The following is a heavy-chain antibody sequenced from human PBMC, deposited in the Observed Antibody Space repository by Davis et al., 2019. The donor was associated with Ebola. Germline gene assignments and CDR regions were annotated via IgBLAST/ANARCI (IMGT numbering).Heavy chain of an antibody. CDR2: INPSGGST. Sequence: ASVQVSCKASGYTFTSYYMHWVRQAPGHGLEWMGIINPSGGSTSYAQKFQGRVTMTRDTSTSTVYMELSSLRSEDTAVYYCAREDIVVVVAATPHYYYGMDVWGKGTTVTVSS. V-gene: IGHV1-46*01. J-gene: IGHJ6*04. D-gene: IGHD2-15*01. CDR1: GYTFTSYY. CDR3: AREDIVVVVAATPHYYYGMDV.